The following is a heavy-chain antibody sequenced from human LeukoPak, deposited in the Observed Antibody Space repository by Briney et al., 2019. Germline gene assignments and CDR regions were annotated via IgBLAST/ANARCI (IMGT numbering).Heavy chain of an antibody. CDR3: VKGGGRNWFDP. V-gene: IGHV3-7*01. Sequence: GGSLRLSCAASGFTFSTYYMSWVRQAPGTGLEWVANIKQDGSEKYYVEAVKGRFTISRDSAEKSLYLQMNSLRAEDTAVYYCVKGGGRNWFDPWGQGTLVTVSS. CDR2: IKQDGSEK. D-gene: IGHD3-10*01. J-gene: IGHJ5*02. CDR1: GFTFSTYY.